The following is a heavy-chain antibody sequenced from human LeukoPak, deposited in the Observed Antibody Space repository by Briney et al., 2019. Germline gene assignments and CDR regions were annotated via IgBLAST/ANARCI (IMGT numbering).Heavy chain of an antibody. CDR2: IGTAGDT. CDR3: ARAPGTTHYYGIDV. D-gene: IGHD1-1*01. Sequence: GGSLRLSCAASGFTFSSYDMHWVRQAPGKGLEWVSAIGTAGDTYYPGSVKGRFTISRENAKNSLYLQMNSLRAGDTAVYYCARAPGTTHYYGIDVWGQGTTVTVSS. V-gene: IGHV3-13*01. J-gene: IGHJ6*02. CDR1: GFTFSSYD.